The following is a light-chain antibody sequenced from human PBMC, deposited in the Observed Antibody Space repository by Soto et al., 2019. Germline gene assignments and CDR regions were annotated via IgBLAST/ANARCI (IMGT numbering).Light chain of an antibody. CDR1: SSDVGDYNY. Sequence: QTVVTQPPSVSGSPGQSVTISCTGTSSDVGDYNYVSWYQQHPGKAPTLMIYEVTKRPSGVPDRFSGSKSGNTAFLTVSGLQAEDEAHYYCSSYKGSNNVVFGGGTKLTVL. CDR2: EVT. V-gene: IGLV2-8*01. J-gene: IGLJ3*02. CDR3: SSYKGSNNVV.